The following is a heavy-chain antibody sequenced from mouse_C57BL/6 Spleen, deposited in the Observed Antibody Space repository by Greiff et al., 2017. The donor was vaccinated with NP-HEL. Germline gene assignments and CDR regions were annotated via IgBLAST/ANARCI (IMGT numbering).Heavy chain of an antibody. CDR1: GYTFTSYW. V-gene: IGHV1-64*01. Sequence: QVQLQQPGAELVKPGASVKLSCKASGYTFTSYWMHWVKQRPGQGLEWIGMIHPNSGSTNYNEKFKSKATLTVDKSSSTAYMQLSSLTSEDSAVYYCARGDGYPHYYAMDYWGQGTSVTVSS. J-gene: IGHJ4*01. CDR3: ARGDGYPHYYAMDY. D-gene: IGHD2-3*01. CDR2: IHPNSGST.